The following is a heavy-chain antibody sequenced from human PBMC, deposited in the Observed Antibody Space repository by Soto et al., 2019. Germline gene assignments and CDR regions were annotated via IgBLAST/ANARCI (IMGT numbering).Heavy chain of an antibody. V-gene: IGHV3-21*01. D-gene: IGHD4-17*01. J-gene: IGHJ5*02. CDR2: ISSSSSYI. Sequence: EVQLVESGGGLVKPGGSLRLSCAASGFTFSSYSMNWVRQAPGKGLEWVSSISSSSSYIYYADSVKGRFTISRDNAKNSLYLQMNSLRAEDTAVYYCARDPYGDFGTRNNWFDPWGQGTLVTVSS. CDR1: GFTFSSYS. CDR3: ARDPYGDFGTRNNWFDP.